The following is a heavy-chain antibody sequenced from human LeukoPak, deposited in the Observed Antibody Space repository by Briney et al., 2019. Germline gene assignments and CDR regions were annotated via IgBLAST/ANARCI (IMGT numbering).Heavy chain of an antibody. Sequence: GGSLRLSCAASGFTFSSYGMHWVRQAPGKGLEWVAFIRYDGSNKYYADSVKGRFTISRDNSKNTLYLQMNSLRAEDTAVYYCAKCGSSSWYYFDYWGQGTLVTVSS. D-gene: IGHD6-13*01. CDR2: IRYDGSNK. CDR1: GFTFSSYG. CDR3: AKCGSSSWYYFDY. J-gene: IGHJ4*02. V-gene: IGHV3-30*02.